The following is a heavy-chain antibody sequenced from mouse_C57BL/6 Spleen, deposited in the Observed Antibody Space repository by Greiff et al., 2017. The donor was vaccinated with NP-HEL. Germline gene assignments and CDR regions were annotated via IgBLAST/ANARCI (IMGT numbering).Heavy chain of an antibody. J-gene: IGHJ3*01. CDR3: ARHYDGYRGFAY. V-gene: IGHV1-47*01. CDR1: GYTFTTYP. D-gene: IGHD2-3*01. CDR2: FHPYNDDT. Sequence: VQGVESGAELVKPGASVKMSCKASGYTFTTYPIEWMKQNHGKSLEWIGNFHPYNDDTKYNEKFKGKATLTVEKSSSTVYLELSRLTSDDSAVYYCARHYDGYRGFAYWGQGTLVTVSA.